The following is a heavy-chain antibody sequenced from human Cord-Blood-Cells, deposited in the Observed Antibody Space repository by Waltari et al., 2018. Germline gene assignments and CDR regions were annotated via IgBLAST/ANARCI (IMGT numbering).Heavy chain of an antibody. V-gene: IGHV3-73*01. CDR3: IYSGYDFYNYYGMDV. J-gene: IGHJ6*02. D-gene: IGHD5-12*01. CDR2: IRSKANSYAT. Sequence: GFTFRGSAMHWVRQASGKGLEWVGRIRSKANSYATAYAASVKGRFTISRDDSKNTAYLQMNSLKTEDTAVYYCIYSGYDFYNYYGMDVWGQGTTVTVSS. CDR1: GFTFRGSA.